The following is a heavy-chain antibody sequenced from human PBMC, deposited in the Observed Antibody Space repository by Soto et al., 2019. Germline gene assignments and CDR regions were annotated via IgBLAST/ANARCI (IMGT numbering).Heavy chain of an antibody. V-gene: IGHV3-30*18. Sequence: QVQLVESGGGVVQPGRSLRLSCAASTFTFSNFGMNWVRQAPGKGLEWVAVISFDGSKKYYAASVKGRFTISRDNSKNTLYLEMNSLRPEDTAFYYCAHDYGEYAGYLDYWGRGTLVTVSS. CDR1: TFTFSNFG. J-gene: IGHJ4*02. CDR3: AHDYGEYAGYLDY. D-gene: IGHD4-17*01. CDR2: ISFDGSKK.